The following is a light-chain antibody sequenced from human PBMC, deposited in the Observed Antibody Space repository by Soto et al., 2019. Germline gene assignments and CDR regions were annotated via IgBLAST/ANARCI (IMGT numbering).Light chain of an antibody. V-gene: IGLV2-14*01. CDR3: SLYTSSSTLGV. CDR2: EVS. CDR1: SSDVGGYNY. Sequence: QSVLTQPASVSGSPGQSITISCTGTSSDVGGYNYVSWYQQHPGNAPKLMISEVSNRPSGISNRFSGSKSANTAFLTISGLQAEDEADYYCSLYTSSSTLGVFGTGIKLTVL. J-gene: IGLJ1*01.